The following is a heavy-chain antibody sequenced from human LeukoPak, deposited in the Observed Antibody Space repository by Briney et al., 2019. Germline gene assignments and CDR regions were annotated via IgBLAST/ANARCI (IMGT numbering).Heavy chain of an antibody. CDR2: IKQDGSEK. D-gene: IGHD6-19*01. Sequence: PGGSLRLSCAASGFTFSSYWMSWVRQAPGKGLEWVANIKQDGSEKHYVDSVKGRFTFSRDNAKNSLYLQMNSLRAEDTAVYYCARGGSGWSSDAFDIWGQGTMVTVSS. J-gene: IGHJ3*02. CDR1: GFTFSSYW. V-gene: IGHV3-7*01. CDR3: ARGGSGWSSDAFDI.